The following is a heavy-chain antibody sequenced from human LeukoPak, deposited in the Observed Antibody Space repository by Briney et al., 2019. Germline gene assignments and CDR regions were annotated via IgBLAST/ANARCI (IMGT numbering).Heavy chain of an antibody. CDR2: IRYDGSNK. Sequence: GGSLRLSCAASGFTSSSYGMHWVRPAPGKGLEWVAFIRYDGSNKYYADSVKGRFTISRANSKNTLYLQMNSLRAEDTAVYYCAKLRPIVVVVAAPEAFDIWGQGTMVTVSS. CDR1: GFTSSSYG. J-gene: IGHJ3*02. CDR3: AKLRPIVVVVAAPEAFDI. D-gene: IGHD2-15*01. V-gene: IGHV3-30*02.